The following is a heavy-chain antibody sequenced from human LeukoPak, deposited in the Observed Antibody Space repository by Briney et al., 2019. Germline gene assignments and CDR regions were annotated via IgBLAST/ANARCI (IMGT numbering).Heavy chain of an antibody. D-gene: IGHD6-13*01. CDR3: ARDEIAAAGTGRWFDP. J-gene: IGHJ5*02. CDR2: ISAYNGNT. CDR1: GYTFTSYG. Sequence: APVKVSCKASGYTFTSYGISWVRQAPGQGLEWMGWISAYNGNTNYAQKLQGRVTMTTDTSTSTAYMELRSLRSDDTAVYYCARDEIAAAGTGRWFDPWGQGTLVTVSS. V-gene: IGHV1-18*01.